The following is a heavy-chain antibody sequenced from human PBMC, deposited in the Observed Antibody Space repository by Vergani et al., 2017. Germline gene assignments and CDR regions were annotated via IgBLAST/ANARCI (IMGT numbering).Heavy chain of an antibody. CDR2: IRYDGSNE. V-gene: IGHV3-30*02. Sequence: QVKLVESGGGVVQPGGSLRLSCVASGFTFSQYGIHWVRQPPGKGLQWVAFIRYDGSNEYYSDSVKGRFTISRDNSKNTLFLQMNSLRSEDTALYYCAKYLRDSTDGLPDSWGPGTLVIVSS. CDR1: GFTFSQYG. D-gene: IGHD2-21*02. CDR3: AKYLRDSTDGLPDS. J-gene: IGHJ4*02.